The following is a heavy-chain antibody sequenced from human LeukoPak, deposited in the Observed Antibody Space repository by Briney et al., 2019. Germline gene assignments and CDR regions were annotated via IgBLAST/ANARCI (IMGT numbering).Heavy chain of an antibody. J-gene: IGHJ4*02. CDR2: IYTGGNT. Sequence: GGSLRLSCAASGFTVDSNYLSWVRQAPGKGLEWVSTIYTGGNTYYAASVKGRFTVSRDNSKNTLFLQMNSLRAEDTAVYYCAKDGGLWVSAHWGDSWGRGTLVTVSS. CDR3: AKDGGLWVSAHWGDS. D-gene: IGHD7-27*01. V-gene: IGHV3-53*01. CDR1: GFTVDSNY.